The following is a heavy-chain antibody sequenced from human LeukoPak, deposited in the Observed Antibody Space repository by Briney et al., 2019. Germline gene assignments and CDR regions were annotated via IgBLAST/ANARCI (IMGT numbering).Heavy chain of an antibody. CDR3: AKEYTGTFSPFPSYFDN. CDR1: GFTFSSYA. CDR2: ISGSGGST. J-gene: IGHJ4*02. V-gene: IGHV3-23*01. Sequence: PGGSLRPSCAASGFTFSSYAMSWVRQAPGKGLEWVSAISGSGGSTYYADSVKGRFTISRDNSKNTLYLQMNSLRAEDTAIYYCAKEYTGTFSPFPSYFDNWGQGTLVTVSS. D-gene: IGHD1-26*01.